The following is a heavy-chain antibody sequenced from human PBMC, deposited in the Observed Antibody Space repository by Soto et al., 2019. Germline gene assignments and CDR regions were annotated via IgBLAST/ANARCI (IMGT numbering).Heavy chain of an antibody. D-gene: IGHD6-25*01. J-gene: IGHJ6*03. CDR2: ISSSSSTI. CDR1: GFTFSSYS. CDR3: ACSGGVNTKDYYYIDV. Sequence: EVQLVESGGGLVQPGGSLRLSCAASGFTFSSYSMNWVRQAPEKGLEWVSYISSSSSTIYYADSVKGRFIISRDNAKNSLYLHRNSRRAEDTAVYFCACSGGVNTKDYYYIDVWGRGTTVTVCS. V-gene: IGHV3-48*01.